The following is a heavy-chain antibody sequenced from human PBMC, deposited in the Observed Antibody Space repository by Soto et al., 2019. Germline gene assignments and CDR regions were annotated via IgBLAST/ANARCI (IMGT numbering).Heavy chain of an antibody. V-gene: IGHV1-3*01. CDR3: ARDLWLGESFRYYFDY. CDR2: INPASGKT. J-gene: IGHJ4*01. Sequence: ASVKVSCKASGYTFTDYSLQWVRQAPGQRLEWMGWINPASGKTKYSQRFQGRVTITRDTSASTAYMELSSLTSEDTALYYCARDLWLGESFRYYFDYWAQGTLVTVSS. D-gene: IGHD3-10*01. CDR1: GYTFTDYS.